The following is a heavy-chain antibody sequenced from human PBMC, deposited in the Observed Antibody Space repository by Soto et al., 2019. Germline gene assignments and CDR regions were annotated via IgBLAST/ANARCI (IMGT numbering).Heavy chain of an antibody. Sequence: GESLKISCKGSGYSFTSYWIGWVRQMPGKGLEWMGIIYPGDSDTRYSPSFQGQVTISADKSISTAYLQWSSLKASDTAMYHCARHSRAMVRGVIIPRLYYYGMDVWGQGTTVTVSS. J-gene: IGHJ6*02. D-gene: IGHD3-10*01. CDR3: ARHSRAMVRGVIIPRLYYYGMDV. V-gene: IGHV5-51*01. CDR2: IYPGDSDT. CDR1: GYSFTSYW.